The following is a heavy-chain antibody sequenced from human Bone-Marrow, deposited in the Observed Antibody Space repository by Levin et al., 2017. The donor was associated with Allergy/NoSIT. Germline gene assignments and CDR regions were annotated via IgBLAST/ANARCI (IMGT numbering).Heavy chain of an antibody. CDR3: ANGRRDSSGYYYLDY. CDR2: ISYDGSNK. CDR1: GFTFSSYG. V-gene: IGHV3-30*18. Sequence: GESLKISCAASGFTFSSYGMHWVRQAPGKGLEWVAVISYDGSNKYYADSVKGRFTISRDNSKNTLYLQMNSLRAEDTAVYYCANGRRDSSGYYYLDYWGQGPLVTVSS. J-gene: IGHJ4*02. D-gene: IGHD3-22*01.